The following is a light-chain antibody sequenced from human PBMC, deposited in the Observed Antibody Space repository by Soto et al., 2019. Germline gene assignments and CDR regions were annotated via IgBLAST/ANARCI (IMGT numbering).Light chain of an antibody. CDR3: NSYTTLSNRV. CDR1: SSDIGGYDY. Sequence: QSALTQPASVSGSPGQSITISCTGTSSDIGGYDYVSWYQQHPGKVPKLMIFEVSNRPSGVSYRFSGSKSGNTASLTISGLQAEDEANYYCNSYTTLSNRVFGTGTKLTVL. V-gene: IGLV2-14*01. J-gene: IGLJ1*01. CDR2: EVS.